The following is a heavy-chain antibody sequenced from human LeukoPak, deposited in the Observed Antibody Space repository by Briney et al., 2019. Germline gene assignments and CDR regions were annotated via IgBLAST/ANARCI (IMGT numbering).Heavy chain of an antibody. CDR2: IKQDGSEK. V-gene: IGHV3-7*03. CDR3: AKGSREDNFLDY. J-gene: IGHJ4*02. CDR1: GFTFSSYW. Sequence: GGSLRLSCAASGFTFSSYWMSWVRQAPGKGLEWVANIKQDGSEKYYVDSVKGRFTISRDNSKNTLYLQMNSLRAEDTAVYYCAKGSREDNFLDYWGQGTLVTVSS. D-gene: IGHD2-2*01.